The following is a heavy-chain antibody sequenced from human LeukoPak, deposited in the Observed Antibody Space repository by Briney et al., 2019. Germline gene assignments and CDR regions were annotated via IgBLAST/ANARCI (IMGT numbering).Heavy chain of an antibody. D-gene: IGHD2-2*01. J-gene: IGHJ6*03. CDR2: IYYSGSA. CDR1: GGSISSHY. V-gene: IGHV4-59*11. Sequence: SETLSLTCTVSGGSISSHYWSWIRQPPGKGLEWIGYIYYSGSANYNPSLKSRVTISVGTSKNQFSLKLTSVTAADTAVYYCARAIVIPAAMSNYMDVWGKGTTVTVSS. CDR3: ARAIVIPAAMSNYMDV.